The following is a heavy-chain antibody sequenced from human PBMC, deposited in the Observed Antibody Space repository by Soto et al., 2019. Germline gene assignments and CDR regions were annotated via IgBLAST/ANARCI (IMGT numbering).Heavy chain of an antibody. CDR2: INTDGSST. D-gene: IGHD3-3*01. V-gene: IGHV3-74*01. Sequence: SLRLSCAASGFTFSSYWMHWVRQAPGKGLMWVSRINTDGSSTSYADSVKGRFTISRDNAKNTLYLQMNSLRAEDTAVYYCARSPDNYDFWSGYLSVWGKGTTVTVSS. J-gene: IGHJ6*04. CDR3: ARSPDNYDFWSGYLSV. CDR1: GFTFSSYW.